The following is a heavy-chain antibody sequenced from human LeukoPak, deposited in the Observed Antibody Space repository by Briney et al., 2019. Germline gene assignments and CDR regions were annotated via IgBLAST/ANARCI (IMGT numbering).Heavy chain of an antibody. Sequence: PSETLSLTCTVSGGSISSYYWSWIRQPPGKGLEWIGYIYYSGSTNYNPSLKSRVTISVDTSKNQFSLKLSSVTAADTAVYYCAQTRDYYDSSGYYYRFAFDIWGQGTMVTVSS. CDR1: GGSISSYY. D-gene: IGHD3-22*01. CDR3: AQTRDYYDSSGYYYRFAFDI. V-gene: IGHV4-59*01. CDR2: IYYSGST. J-gene: IGHJ3*02.